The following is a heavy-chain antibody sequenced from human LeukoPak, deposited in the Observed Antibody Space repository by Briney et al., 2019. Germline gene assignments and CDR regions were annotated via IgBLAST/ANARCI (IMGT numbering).Heavy chain of an antibody. Sequence: GGSLRLSCAASGFTFSSYDMHWVRHATGKGLEWVSAIGTAGDTYYPGSVKGRFTISRENAKNSLYLQMNSLRAGDTAVYYCARAAGGSGLFDYWGQGTLVTVSS. J-gene: IGHJ4*02. D-gene: IGHD3-22*01. CDR2: IGTAGDT. V-gene: IGHV3-13*01. CDR1: GFTFSSYD. CDR3: ARAAGGSGLFDY.